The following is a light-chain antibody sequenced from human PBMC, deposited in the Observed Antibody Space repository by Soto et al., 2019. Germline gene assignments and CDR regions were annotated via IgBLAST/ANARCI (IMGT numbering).Light chain of an antibody. Sequence: SSELTQPASASVAPGQTARISCGGSKIETKTVLWYQQKPVQAPVVVVSDDSVRPSGIPERFSGSNSGGTATLSIIGVEAGDEADYYCQVWDSLSDHHVFGPGTKVTVL. J-gene: IGLJ1*01. CDR3: QVWDSLSDHHV. CDR1: KIETKT. V-gene: IGLV3-21*02. CDR2: DDS.